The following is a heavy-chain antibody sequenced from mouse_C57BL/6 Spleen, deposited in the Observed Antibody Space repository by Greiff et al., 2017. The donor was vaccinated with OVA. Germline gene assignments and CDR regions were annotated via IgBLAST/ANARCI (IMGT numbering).Heavy chain of an antibody. CDR1: GYTFTSYG. Sequence: VQLQQSGAELARPGASVKLSCKASGYTFTSYGISWVKQRTGQGLEWIGEIYPRSGNTYYNEKFKGKATLTADKSSSTAYMELRSLTSEDSAVYFCARIRDYYYGSSYGYAMDYWGQGTSVTVSS. V-gene: IGHV1-81*01. CDR2: IYPRSGNT. J-gene: IGHJ4*01. CDR3: ARIRDYYYGSSYGYAMDY. D-gene: IGHD1-1*01.